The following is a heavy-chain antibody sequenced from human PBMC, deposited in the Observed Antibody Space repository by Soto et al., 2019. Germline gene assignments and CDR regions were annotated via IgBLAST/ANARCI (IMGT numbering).Heavy chain of an antibody. Sequence: PSETLSLTCSVSGASVTSPEHYWTWIRQSPGKGLEWIGYIYYGGSTVYNPSLKGRSTVSLDTSKNQFSLNLTSVTAADTAVYFCARGRSCLSGESFPNWFDTWGQGTLVTVSS. D-gene: IGHD1-26*01. V-gene: IGHV4-30-4*01. CDR1: GASVTSPEHY. CDR2: IYYGGST. CDR3: ARGRSCLSGESFPNWFDT. J-gene: IGHJ5*02.